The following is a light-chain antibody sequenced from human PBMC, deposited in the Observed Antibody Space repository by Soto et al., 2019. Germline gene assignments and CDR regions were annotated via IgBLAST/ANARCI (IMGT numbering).Light chain of an antibody. J-gene: IGKJ1*01. CDR3: MQGTHWPPT. CDR1: QSLVHGDGNTY. Sequence: DVVMTQSPLSLPVTLGQPASISCRSSQSLVHGDGNTYLNWFHQRPGQSLGRLIFKVSNRDSGVPGRFSGSGAGTDCTLKISRVEADDVGVYYCMQGTHWPPTFGQGTKVEIK. V-gene: IGKV2-30*02. CDR2: KVS.